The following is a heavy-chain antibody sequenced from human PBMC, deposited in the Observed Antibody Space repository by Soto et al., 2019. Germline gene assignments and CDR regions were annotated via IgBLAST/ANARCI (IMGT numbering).Heavy chain of an antibody. J-gene: IGHJ1*01. CDR3: ATNGDYYDSSGPKYFHH. V-gene: IGHV4-31*03. Sequence: CTDSGGSSKTGGYYWNWIRQHPGKGLECIGYIYYSGSTYYNPSLKSRVTISVDTSKNQFSLKLSSVTAADTAVYYCATNGDYYDSSGPKYFHHWGQGTLVTVSS. CDR2: IYYSGST. CDR1: GGSSKTGGYY. D-gene: IGHD3-22*01.